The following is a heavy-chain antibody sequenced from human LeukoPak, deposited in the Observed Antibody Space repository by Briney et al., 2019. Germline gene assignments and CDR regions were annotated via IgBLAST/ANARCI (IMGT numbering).Heavy chain of an antibody. CDR3: ARLIAAAGTNWFDP. CDR1: GYSISSGYY. Sequence: SETLSLTCTVSGYSISSGYYWGWIRQPPGKGLEWIGSIYHSGSTYCNPSLKSRVTISVDTSKNQFSLKLSSVTAADTAVYYCARLIAAAGTNWFDPWGQGTLVTVSS. CDR2: IYHSGST. V-gene: IGHV4-38-2*02. D-gene: IGHD6-13*01. J-gene: IGHJ5*02.